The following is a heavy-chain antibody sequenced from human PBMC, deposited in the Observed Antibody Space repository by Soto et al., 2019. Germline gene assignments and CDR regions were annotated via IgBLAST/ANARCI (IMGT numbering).Heavy chain of an antibody. CDR2: ISATGGGT. D-gene: IGHD3-16*01. V-gene: IGHV3-23*01. Sequence: LRLSCASSCFEFRNYAISWVRQAPGKGLEWVSLISATGGGTYYADSVKGRFTISRDNSHNTLYLQVHSLTAEDTAVYYCAKDRRAGGNSAFYFDFWGQGAQVPVSS. CDR1: CFEFRNYA. CDR3: AKDRRAGGNSAFYFDF. J-gene: IGHJ4*02.